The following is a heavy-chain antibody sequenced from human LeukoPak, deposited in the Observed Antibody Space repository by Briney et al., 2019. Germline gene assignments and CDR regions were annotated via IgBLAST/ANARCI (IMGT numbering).Heavy chain of an antibody. CDR1: GFTFSSYA. CDR2: ISGNGGST. CDR3: AKDISEARDYFDY. V-gene: IGHV3-23*01. Sequence: GGSLRLSCAASGFTFSSYAMSWVRQAPGKGLEWVSAISGNGGSTYYADSVKGRFTISRDNSKNTLSLQMNSLRAEDTAVYYCAKDISEARDYFDYWGQRTLVTVSS. J-gene: IGHJ4*02.